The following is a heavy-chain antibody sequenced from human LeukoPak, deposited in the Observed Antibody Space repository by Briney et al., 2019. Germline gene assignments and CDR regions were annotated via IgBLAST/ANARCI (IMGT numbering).Heavy chain of an antibody. CDR3: ATSDDSSGSD. V-gene: IGHV3-7*01. CDR1: VFTFSNYW. Sequence: PGGSLRLSCAASVFTFSNYWMIWVRQAPGKGLEWVANINLDGSVIHYVDSAKGRFTISRDNAKNPLYLQMNYLRAEDTALYYCATSDDSSGSDWGQGTLVTVSS. J-gene: IGHJ4*02. D-gene: IGHD3-22*01. CDR2: INLDGSVI.